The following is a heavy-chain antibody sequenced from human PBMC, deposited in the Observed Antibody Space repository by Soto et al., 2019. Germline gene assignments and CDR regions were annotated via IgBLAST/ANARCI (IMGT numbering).Heavy chain of an antibody. D-gene: IGHD2-8*02. CDR3: AKVLYTGGSNVVDP. CDR1: GFSLTNYD. J-gene: IGHJ5*02. CDR2: TSGSGATT. V-gene: IGHV3-23*01. Sequence: EVQLLESGGGLVQPGGSLRLSCAASGFSLTNYDMSWVRQAPGKGLEWVSGTSGSGATTYDADSVRGRFTISRDNSKNTLYLQMDSLSAEDTAVYYCAKVLYTGGSNVVDPWGQGTLVTVSS.